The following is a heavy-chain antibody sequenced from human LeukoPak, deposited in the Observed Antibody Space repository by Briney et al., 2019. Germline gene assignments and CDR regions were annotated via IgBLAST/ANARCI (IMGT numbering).Heavy chain of an antibody. CDR2: IKQDGSEK. CDR1: GFTFSSYW. V-gene: IGHV3-7*04. J-gene: IGHJ4*02. D-gene: IGHD5-18*01. Sequence: GGSLRLSCAASGFTFSSYWMSWVRQAPGKGLEWVANIKQDGSEKYYVDSVKGRFTISRDNAKNSLYLQMNNLRAEDTAVYYCARGGDNCGYIFDYWGQGTLVTVSS. CDR3: ARGGDNCGYIFDY.